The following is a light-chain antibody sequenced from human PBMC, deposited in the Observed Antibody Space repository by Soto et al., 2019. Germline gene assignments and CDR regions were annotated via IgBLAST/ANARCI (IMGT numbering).Light chain of an antibody. CDR3: NSYTISSSLDV. J-gene: IGLJ1*01. CDR1: SSDVGGYNY. Sequence: SVLTQPASVSGSPGQSITISCTGTSSDVGGYNYVSWYQQHPGKAPKLMIYDVSNRPSVVSDRFSGSKSGNTASLTIFVLHVLDESDYYCNSYTISSSLDVFGTGTNVTVL. CDR2: DVS. V-gene: IGLV2-14*01.